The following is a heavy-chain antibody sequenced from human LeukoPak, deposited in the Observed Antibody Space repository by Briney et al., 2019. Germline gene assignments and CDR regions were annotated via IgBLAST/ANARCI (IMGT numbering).Heavy chain of an antibody. Sequence: GRSLRLSCATSGFTLSSYVMHWVRQAPGKGLEWVAVISYDGSNKYYADSVKGRFTISRDNSKNTLYLQMNSLRAEDTAVYYCARDFDGYNPWGQGTLVTVSS. D-gene: IGHD5-24*01. J-gene: IGHJ4*02. CDR1: GFTLSSYV. V-gene: IGHV3-30*14. CDR3: ARDFDGYNP. CDR2: ISYDGSNK.